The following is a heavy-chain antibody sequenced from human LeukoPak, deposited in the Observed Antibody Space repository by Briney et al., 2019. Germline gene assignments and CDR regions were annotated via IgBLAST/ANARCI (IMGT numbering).Heavy chain of an antibody. CDR1: GFTFDDYA. J-gene: IGHJ4*02. V-gene: IGHV3-9*01. D-gene: IGHD6-13*01. CDR2: ISWNSGSI. CDR3: AKDLRAVGYSSSWYVWDFDY. Sequence: PGRSLRLSCAASGFTFDDYAMHWVRQATGKGLEWVSVISWNSGSIGYAHSVKGRFTISRDNAKNSLYLQMNSLRAEDTAVYYCAKDLRAVGYSSSWYVWDFDYWGQGTLVTVSS.